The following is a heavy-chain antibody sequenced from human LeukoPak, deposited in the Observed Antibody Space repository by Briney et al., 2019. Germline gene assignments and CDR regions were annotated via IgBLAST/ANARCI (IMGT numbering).Heavy chain of an antibody. Sequence: ASVKVPCKASGYRFAGYYIHWVRQAPGQGLEWMGWINPNYGGTNYAQKFQGRVTMTRETSISTAYMELRGLKFDDTALYYCVRGPSRPGDWFDPWGQGTLVTVSS. J-gene: IGHJ5*02. CDR1: GYRFAGYY. D-gene: IGHD6-6*01. CDR2: INPNYGGT. V-gene: IGHV1-2*02. CDR3: VRGPSRPGDWFDP.